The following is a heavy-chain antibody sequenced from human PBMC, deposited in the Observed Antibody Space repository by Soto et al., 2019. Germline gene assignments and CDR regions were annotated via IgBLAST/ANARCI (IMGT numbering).Heavy chain of an antibody. D-gene: IGHD2-21*02. CDR3: ARGEAYCGGDCYPRGNYYYGMDV. CDR2: IIPILGIA. Sequence: QVQLVQSGAEVKKPGSSVKVSCKASGGTFSSYTISWVRQAPGQGHEWMGRIIPILGIANYAQKFQGRVTITADKSTSTAYMELSSLRSEDTAVYYCARGEAYCGGDCYPRGNYYYGMDVWGQGTTVTVSS. V-gene: IGHV1-69*02. CDR1: GGTFSSYT. J-gene: IGHJ6*02.